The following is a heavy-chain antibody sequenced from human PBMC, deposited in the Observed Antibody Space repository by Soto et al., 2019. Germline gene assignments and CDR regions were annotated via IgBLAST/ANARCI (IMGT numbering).Heavy chain of an antibody. CDR3: ARQDYKWNYISFYYYYGMDV. CDR2: IDPSDSYT. J-gene: IGHJ6*02. D-gene: IGHD1-7*01. Sequence: GESLKISCNGSGYSFTSYWISWVRQMPGKGLEWMGRIDPSDSYTNYSPSFQGHVTISADKSISTAYLQWSSLKASDTAMYYCARQDYKWNYISFYYYYGMDVWGQGTTVTVSS. CDR1: GYSFTSYW. V-gene: IGHV5-10-1*01.